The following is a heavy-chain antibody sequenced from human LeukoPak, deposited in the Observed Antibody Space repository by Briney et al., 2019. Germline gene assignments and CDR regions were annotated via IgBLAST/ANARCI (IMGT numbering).Heavy chain of an antibody. V-gene: IGHV3-73*01. J-gene: IGHJ4*02. CDR2: IRSRANSYAR. Sequence: GGSLRLSCAASGFTFSGSAMHWVRQASGKGLEWVGRIRSRANSYARAYGASVKGRFTISRDDSKNTAYLQMNSLKTEDTAMYYCTRSSRQLVQSWGQGTLVSVSS. CDR1: GFTFSGSA. CDR3: TRSSRQLVQS. D-gene: IGHD6-13*01.